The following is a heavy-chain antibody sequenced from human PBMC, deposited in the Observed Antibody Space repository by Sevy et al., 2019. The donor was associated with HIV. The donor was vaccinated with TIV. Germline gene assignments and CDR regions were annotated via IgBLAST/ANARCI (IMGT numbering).Heavy chain of an antibody. CDR3: ASDYS. J-gene: IGHJ4*02. CDR1: GFIFSNFW. CDR2: INQHGSDK. V-gene: IGHV3-7*01. Sequence: GGSLRRSCAGSGFIFSNFWMTWVRQGPGKGLEWVATINQHGSDKYYVDSVKGRFTISRDNAKNSVYLQMSSLRVEDTAMYYCASDYSWGQGTLVTVSS.